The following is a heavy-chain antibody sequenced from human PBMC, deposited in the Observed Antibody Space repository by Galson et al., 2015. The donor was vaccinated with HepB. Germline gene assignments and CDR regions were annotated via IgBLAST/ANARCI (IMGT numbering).Heavy chain of an antibody. D-gene: IGHD3-10*01. CDR1: GYSVSSTSAA. Sequence: CAISGYSVSSTSAAWNCIRQSPSRGLEWLGRTYYRSNGYSDYAMSVRSRITINPYTARNQFSLHLDYVTPEATAVYYCEQGNYFSTSRSVGFDPWGQGTLVTVSS. CDR3: EQGNYFSTSRSVGFDP. J-gene: IGHJ5*02. V-gene: IGHV6-1*01. CDR2: TYYRSNGYS.